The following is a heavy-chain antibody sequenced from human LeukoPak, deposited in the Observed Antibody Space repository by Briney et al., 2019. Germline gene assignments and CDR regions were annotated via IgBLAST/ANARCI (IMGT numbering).Heavy chain of an antibody. V-gene: IGHV3-23*01. D-gene: IGHD3-22*01. J-gene: IGHJ4*02. CDR2: ISGSGGTP. CDR3: AKGGGYYDTSGPTFSN. Sequence: PGGSLRLSCATSGFTFSSYAMSWVRQAPGKGLEWVSAISGSGGTPYYADSVKGRFTISRDNSKNTLYLQMNSLKAEDTAVYYCAKGGGYYDTSGPTFSNWGQGTPVTVSS. CDR1: GFTFSSYA.